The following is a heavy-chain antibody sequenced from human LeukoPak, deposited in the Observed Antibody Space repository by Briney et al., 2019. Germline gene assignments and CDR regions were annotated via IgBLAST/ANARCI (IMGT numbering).Heavy chain of an antibody. CDR1: GFAFSSYW. CDR3: ARESGIAAALDL. J-gene: IGHJ5*02. CDR2: INTDGSST. D-gene: IGHD6-13*01. Sequence: GGSLRLSCAASGFAFSSYWMHWVRQAPGKGLVWVSRINTDGSSTSYADSVKGRFTISRDNAKNTLYLQMNSLRAEDTAVYYCARESGIAAALDLWGQGTLVTVSS. V-gene: IGHV3-74*01.